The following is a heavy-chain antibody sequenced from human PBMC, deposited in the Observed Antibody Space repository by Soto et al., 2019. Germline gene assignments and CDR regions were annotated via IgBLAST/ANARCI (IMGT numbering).Heavy chain of an antibody. Sequence: QAQLVDSGGGVVQPGRSLRLSCAASEFTFNTYAMHWVRQAPGKGLEWVAVIAYDGNDKYYADSVKGRFTISRDNSKNALYLQMNTLRPEDTAKYYCARDVGNYVPYYYGMDVWGQGTTVTVSS. CDR1: EFTFNTYA. CDR2: IAYDGNDK. J-gene: IGHJ6*02. V-gene: IGHV3-30*03. D-gene: IGHD1-7*01. CDR3: ARDVGNYVPYYYGMDV.